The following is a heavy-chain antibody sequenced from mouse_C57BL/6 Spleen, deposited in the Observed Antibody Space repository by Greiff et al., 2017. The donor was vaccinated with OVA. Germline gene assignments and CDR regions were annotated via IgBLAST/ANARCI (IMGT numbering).Heavy chain of an antibody. J-gene: IGHJ2*01. CDR2: ISSGGDYI. Sequence: EVHLVESGEGLVKPGGSLKLSCAASGFTFSSYAMSWVRQTPEKRLEWVAYISSGGDYIYYADTVKGRFTISRDNARNTLYLQMSSLKSEDTAMYYCTSTVVARGYFDCWGQGTTLTVSS. CDR3: TSTVVARGYFDC. CDR1: GFTFSSYA. V-gene: IGHV5-9-1*02. D-gene: IGHD1-1*01.